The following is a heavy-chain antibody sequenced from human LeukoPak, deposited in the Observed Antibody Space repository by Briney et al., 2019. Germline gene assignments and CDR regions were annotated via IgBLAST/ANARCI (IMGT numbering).Heavy chain of an antibody. CDR2: IYYSGST. D-gene: IGHD3-22*01. J-gene: IGHJ4*02. CDR3: ARGPWVVPMVIRTHFDY. CDR1: GGSISSSSYY. Sequence: SETLSLTCTVSGGSISSSSYYWGWIRQPPGKGLEWIGSIYYSGSTYYNPSLKSRVTISVDTSKNQFSLKLSSVTAADTAVYYCARGPWVVPMVIRTHFDYWGQGTLVTVSS. V-gene: IGHV4-39*01.